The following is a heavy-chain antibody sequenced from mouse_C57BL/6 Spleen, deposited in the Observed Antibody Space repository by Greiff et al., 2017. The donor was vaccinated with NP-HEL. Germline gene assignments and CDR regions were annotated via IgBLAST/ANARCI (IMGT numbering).Heavy chain of an antibody. J-gene: IGHJ4*01. CDR1: GYTFTSYW. D-gene: IGHD1-1*01. V-gene: IGHV1-52*01. CDR2: IDPSDSET. CDR3: ARGIDYYGSSEAMDY. Sequence: QVQLQQPGAELVRPGSSVKLSCKASGYTFTSYWMHWVKQRPIQGLEWIGNIDPSDSETHYNQKFKDKATLTVDKSSSTAYMQLSSLTSEDSAVYYCARGIDYYGSSEAMDYWGQGTSVTVSS.